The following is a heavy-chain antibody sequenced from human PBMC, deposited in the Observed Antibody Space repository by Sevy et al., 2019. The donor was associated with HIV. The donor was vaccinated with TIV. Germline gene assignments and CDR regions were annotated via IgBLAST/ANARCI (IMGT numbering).Heavy chain of an antibody. V-gene: IGHV3-23*01. CDR3: AKDRTYSLSLYYLDH. CDR1: GFTFGNYA. CDR2: ISGSTIDT. Sequence: GGSLRLSCAASGFTFGNYAMNWVRQAPGKGLEWVSSISGSTIDTSYADSVKGRFTISRDNSQNTLYLEMNSLRAEDTAFYYCAKDRTYSLSLYYLDHWGQGTLVTVSS. D-gene: IGHD1-26*01. J-gene: IGHJ4*02.